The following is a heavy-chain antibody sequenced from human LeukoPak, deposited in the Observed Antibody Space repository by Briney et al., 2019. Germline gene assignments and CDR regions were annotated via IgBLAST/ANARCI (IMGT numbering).Heavy chain of an antibody. V-gene: IGHV3-7*02. CDR2: IKQDGSEK. CDR1: GFTFRSYW. D-gene: IGHD6-19*01. Sequence: PGGSLRLSCAASGFTFRSYWMSWVRQAPGKGLEWAANIKQDGSEKNYVDSVKGRFTISRDNAKNSLFLQLNSLTDEDTAVYYCARAMRIAVAGTDYWGQGILVTVSS. CDR3: ARAMRIAVAGTDY. J-gene: IGHJ4*02.